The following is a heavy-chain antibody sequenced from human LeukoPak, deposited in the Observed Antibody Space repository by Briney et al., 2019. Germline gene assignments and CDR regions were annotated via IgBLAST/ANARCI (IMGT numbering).Heavy chain of an antibody. CDR1: GGSISSGSYY. V-gene: IGHV4-61*02. J-gene: IGHJ4*02. D-gene: IGHD5-12*01. CDR2: IYTSGST. CDR3: ASSKRGYSGYAVYFDY. Sequence: SQTLSLTCTVSGGSISSGSYYWSWIRQPAGKGLEWIGRIYTSGSTNYNPSLKSRVTISVDTSKNQFSLKLSSVTAADTAVYYCASSKRGYSGYAVYFDYWGQGTLVTVSS.